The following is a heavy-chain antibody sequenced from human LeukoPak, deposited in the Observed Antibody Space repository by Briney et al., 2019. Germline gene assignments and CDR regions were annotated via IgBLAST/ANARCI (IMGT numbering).Heavy chain of an antibody. CDR2: ISESGSGT. CDR1: GLTFSRYA. Sequence: PGGSLRLSCAVSGLTFSRYAMSWVRQAPGKGLEWVSAISESGSGTYYADSVKGRFTISRDNSKNTLYLQMNSLRAEDTAVYYCAGDSSGYYYGTNDYWGQGTLVTVSS. D-gene: IGHD3-22*01. CDR3: AGDSSGYYYGTNDY. J-gene: IGHJ4*02. V-gene: IGHV3-23*01.